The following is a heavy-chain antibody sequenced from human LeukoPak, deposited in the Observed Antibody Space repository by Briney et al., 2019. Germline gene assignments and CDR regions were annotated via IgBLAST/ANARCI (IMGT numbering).Heavy chain of an antibody. CDR1: GITFSSYA. J-gene: IGHJ4*02. CDR3: AKNITMMVF. D-gene: IGHD3-22*01. V-gene: IGHV3-23*01. Sequence: PGGSLRLSCASSGITFSSYAMNWVRQAPGKGLEWVSAISGSGGNTYYADSVKGRFTISRDNSKNTLFLQMNSLRAEDTAVYYCAKNITMMVFWGQGTLVTVSS. CDR2: ISGSGGNT.